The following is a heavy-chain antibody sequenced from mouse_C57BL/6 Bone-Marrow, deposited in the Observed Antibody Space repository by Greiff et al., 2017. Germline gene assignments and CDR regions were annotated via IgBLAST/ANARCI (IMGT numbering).Heavy chain of an antibody. J-gene: IGHJ4*01. CDR2: ILTGSGST. V-gene: IGHV1-9*01. CDR3: ARDGYYVCYAMDY. Sequence: VQLQQSGAELMKPGASVKLSCTATGYTFTGYWIEWVKQRPGHGLEWIGEILTGSGSTNYKEKFKGKATFSADTSSNTAYMQLSSLTTEDSAIYYCARDGYYVCYAMDYWGQGTSVTGSS. CDR1: GYTFTGYW. D-gene: IGHD2-3*01.